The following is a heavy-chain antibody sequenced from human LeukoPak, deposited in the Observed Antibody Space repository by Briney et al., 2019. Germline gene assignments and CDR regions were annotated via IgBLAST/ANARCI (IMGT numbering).Heavy chain of an antibody. CDR1: GGSISLSYYY. CDR3: ARATVTIAVDY. Sequence: SETLSLTCSVSGGSISLSYYYWGWIRQPPGKALEWIGSVYYSGTTSYNPSLKSRVTISVDTSKNQFSLKLSSVTAADTAVYYCARATVTIAVDYWGQGTLVTVSS. V-gene: IGHV4-39*07. D-gene: IGHD4-17*01. J-gene: IGHJ4*02. CDR2: VYYSGTT.